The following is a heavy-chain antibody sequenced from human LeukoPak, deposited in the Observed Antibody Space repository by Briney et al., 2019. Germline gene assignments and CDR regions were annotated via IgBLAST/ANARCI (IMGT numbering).Heavy chain of an antibody. J-gene: IGHJ6*02. V-gene: IGHV4-34*01. CDR2: INHSGGT. CDR1: GGSFSGYY. D-gene: IGHD5-18*01. Sequence: SETLSLTCAVYGGSFSGYYWSWIRQPPGKGLEWIGEINHSGGTNYNPSLKSRVTISVDTSKNQFSLKLSSVTAADTAVYYCAGGIQLWSYYYYGMDVWGQGTTVTVSS. CDR3: AGGIQLWSYYYYGMDV.